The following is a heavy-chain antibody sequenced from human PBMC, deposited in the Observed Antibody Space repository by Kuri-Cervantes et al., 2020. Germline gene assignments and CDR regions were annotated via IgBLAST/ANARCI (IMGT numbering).Heavy chain of an antibody. V-gene: IGHV4-4*07. D-gene: IGHD1-26*01. J-gene: IGHJ4*02. CDR2: IYTSGST. Sequence: GSLRLSCTVSGGSISSYYWSWIRQPAGKGLEWIGRIYTSGSTNYNPSLKSRVTISVDTSKNQFSLKLSSVTAADTAVYYCAREGISGSYGYYDYWGQGTLVTVSS. CDR3: AREGISGSYGYYDY. CDR1: GGSISSYY.